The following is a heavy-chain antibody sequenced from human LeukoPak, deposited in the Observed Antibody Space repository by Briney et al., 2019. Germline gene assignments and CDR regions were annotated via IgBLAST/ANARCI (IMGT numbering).Heavy chain of an antibody. J-gene: IGHJ4*02. CDR3: VSGTSSGWYGRS. D-gene: IGHD6-19*01. CDR2: IYTGGIT. CDR1: GFSVSSNF. V-gene: IGHV3-66*01. Sequence: GGALRVSCAASGFSVSSNFVSWVRQARGKGLEWVSVIYTGGITYHAESVKGRFTTSRENSKTTLYLQMNSLRADDTAVYYCVSGTSSGWYGRSWGQGTLVIVSS.